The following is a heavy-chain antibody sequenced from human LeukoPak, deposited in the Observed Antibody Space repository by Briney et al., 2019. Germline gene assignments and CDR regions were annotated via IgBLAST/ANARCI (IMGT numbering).Heavy chain of an antibody. CDR2: ISYDGSNK. Sequence: PGRSLRLSCAASGFTFSSYAMHWVRQAPGKGLEWVAVISYDGSNKYYADSVKGRFTISRDNSKNTLYLQMNSLRAEDTAVYYCARDPGYCSSTSCYPLDYWGQGTLVTVSS. V-gene: IGHV3-30-3*01. CDR3: ARDPGYCSSTSCYPLDY. CDR1: GFTFSSYA. D-gene: IGHD2-2*01. J-gene: IGHJ4*02.